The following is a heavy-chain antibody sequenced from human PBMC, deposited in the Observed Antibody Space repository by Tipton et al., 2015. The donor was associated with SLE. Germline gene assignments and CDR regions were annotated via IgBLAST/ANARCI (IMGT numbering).Heavy chain of an antibody. J-gene: IGHJ4*02. V-gene: IGHV3-30*04. Sequence: RSLRLSCAASGFTFSSYAMHWVRQAPGKGLEWVAVISYDGSNKYYADSVKGRFTISRDNSKNTLYLQMNSLRAEDTAVYYCARDSPPRVGPLYWGQGTLVTVSS. D-gene: IGHD1-26*01. CDR1: GFTFSSYA. CDR3: ARDSPPRVGPLY. CDR2: ISYDGSNK.